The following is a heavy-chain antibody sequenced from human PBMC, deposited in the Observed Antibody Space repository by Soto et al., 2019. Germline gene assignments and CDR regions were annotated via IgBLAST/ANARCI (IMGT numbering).Heavy chain of an antibody. CDR1: GGSFSGYY. Sequence: SETLSLTCAVYGGSFSGYYWSWIRQPPGKGLEWIGEINHSGSTNYNPSLKSRVTISVDTSKNQFSLKLSSVTAADTAVYYCARVGYSSSFDYWGQGTLVTVSS. J-gene: IGHJ4*02. CDR2: INHSGST. D-gene: IGHD6-6*01. V-gene: IGHV4-34*01. CDR3: ARVGYSSSFDY.